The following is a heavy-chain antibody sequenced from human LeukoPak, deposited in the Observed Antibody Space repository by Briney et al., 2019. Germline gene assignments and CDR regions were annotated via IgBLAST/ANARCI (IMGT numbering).Heavy chain of an antibody. J-gene: IGHJ4*02. Sequence: PGGSLRLSCAASGFTFSNYAMTWVRQAQGKGLQWVSAITGSGGSTSYADSVKGRFAISRDNSKNTLYLQMSSLRAEDTAVYFCVRDGDDFNFDYWGQGSLVTVSS. V-gene: IGHV3-23*01. CDR3: VRDGDDFNFDY. CDR2: ITGSGGST. CDR1: GFTFSNYA. D-gene: IGHD5-24*01.